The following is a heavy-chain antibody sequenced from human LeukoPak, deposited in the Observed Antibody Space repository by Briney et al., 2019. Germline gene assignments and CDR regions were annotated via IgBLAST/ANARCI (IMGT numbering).Heavy chain of an antibody. D-gene: IGHD2-15*01. V-gene: IGHV4-34*01. J-gene: IGHJ3*02. CDR3: ARYCSGGSCYSDDAFDI. CDR1: GGSFSGYY. CDR2: INHSGST. Sequence: SETLSLTCAVYGGSFSGYYRSWIRQPPGKGLEWIGEINHSGSTNYNPSLKSRVTISVDTSKNQFSLKLSSVTAADTAVYYCARYCSGGSCYSDDAFDIWGQGTMVTVSS.